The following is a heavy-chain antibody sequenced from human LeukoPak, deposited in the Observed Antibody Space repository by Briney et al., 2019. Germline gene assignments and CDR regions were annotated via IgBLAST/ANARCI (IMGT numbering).Heavy chain of an antibody. J-gene: IGHJ4*02. CDR2: ISGSGGST. CDR1: GFTFSSYA. V-gene: IGHV3-23*01. CDR3: AKAYCGGDCYSPHLDY. Sequence: QPGGSLGLSCAASGFTFSSYAMSWVRQAPGKGLEWVSAISGSGGSTYYADSVKGRFTISRDNSKNTLYLQMNSLRAEDTAVYYCAKAYCGGDCYSPHLDYWGQGTLVTVSS. D-gene: IGHD2-21*02.